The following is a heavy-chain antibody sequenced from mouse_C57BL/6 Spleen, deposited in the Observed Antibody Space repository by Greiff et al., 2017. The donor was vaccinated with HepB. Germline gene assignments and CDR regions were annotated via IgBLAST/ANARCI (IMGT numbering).Heavy chain of an antibody. J-gene: IGHJ3*01. V-gene: IGHV1-82*01. CDR1: GYAFSSSW. CDR2: IYPGDGDT. D-gene: IGHD2-4*01. Sequence: VKVVESGPELVKPGASVKISCKASGYAFSSSWMNWVKQRPGKGLEWIGRIYPGDGDTNYNGKFKGKATLTADKSSSTAYMQLSSLTSEDSAVYFCARSGEYYDYSFAYWGQGTLVTVSA. CDR3: ARSGEYYDYSFAY.